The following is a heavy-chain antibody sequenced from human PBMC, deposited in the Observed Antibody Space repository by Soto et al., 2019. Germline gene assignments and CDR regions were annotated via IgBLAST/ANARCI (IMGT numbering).Heavy chain of an antibody. J-gene: IGHJ4*02. Sequence: GGSLRLSCAASGFTVSTNYMSWVRQSPGKGLEWVSVIYTGGSTYYADSVKGRFTISRDNSKNRLFLQMNSLRAEDTAIYHCAKFIGSSWIGVIDNWGQGTLVTVSS. CDR1: GFTVSTNY. CDR2: IYTGGST. D-gene: IGHD6-13*01. V-gene: IGHV3-53*01. CDR3: AKFIGSSWIGVIDN.